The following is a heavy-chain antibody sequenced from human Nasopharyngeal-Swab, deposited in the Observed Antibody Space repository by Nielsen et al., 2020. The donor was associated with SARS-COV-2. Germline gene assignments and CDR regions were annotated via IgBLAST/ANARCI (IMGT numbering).Heavy chain of an antibody. J-gene: IGHJ4*02. V-gene: IGHV3-30*18. CDR1: GFTFCIYG. CDR3: AKERFYSGSGKYPRDFDY. CDR2: ISYDGSNK. D-gene: IGHD3-10*01. Sequence: LSLTCAASGFTFCIYGMHWVRQAPGKGLEWVAIISYDGSNKYHADSVKGRFTISKDNSKNTLYLQMSSLRADDTAVYYCAKERFYSGSGKYPRDFDYWGQGTLVTVSS.